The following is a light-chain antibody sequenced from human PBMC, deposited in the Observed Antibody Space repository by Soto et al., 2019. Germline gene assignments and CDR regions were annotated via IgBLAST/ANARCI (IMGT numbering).Light chain of an antibody. V-gene: IGKV3-20*01. CDR3: GQFVSAPPRT. CDR2: GVS. J-gene: IGKJ1*01. Sequence: ETARTQSPGTLSLSLGERATLSCRSSQSVSSTFLAWYQQKPGQAPRLLIYGVSKRATGIPDRFSGSGSGTDFTLTISRLEPEDFAVYFCGQFVSAPPRTFGQGTRWIS. CDR1: QSVSSTF.